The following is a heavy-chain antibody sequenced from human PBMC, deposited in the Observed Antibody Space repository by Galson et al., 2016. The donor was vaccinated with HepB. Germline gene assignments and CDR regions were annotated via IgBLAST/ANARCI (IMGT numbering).Heavy chain of an antibody. D-gene: IGHD3-10*01. V-gene: IGHV1-69-2*01. J-gene: IGHJ4*02. CDR1: GYSFTDYS. CDR2: VDPGDGET. Sequence: VKVSCKVSGYSFTDYSMHWVQQAPGKGLEWMGLVDPGDGETIYAEKFQGRVTITADTSTDTAYMELSSLRSEDTAVYFCAPLEGWFWDWGQGTLVTVSS. CDR3: APLEGWFWD.